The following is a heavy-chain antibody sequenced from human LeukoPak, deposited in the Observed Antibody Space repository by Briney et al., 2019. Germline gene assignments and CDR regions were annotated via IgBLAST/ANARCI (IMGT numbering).Heavy chain of an antibody. V-gene: IGHV3-9*01. CDR1: GFTFDDYG. Sequence: GGSLRLSCAASGFTFDDYGMSWVRQAPGKGLEWVSGISWNSGSIGYADSVKGRFTISRDNAKNSLYLQMNSLRAEDAALYYCAKASWLRLLGTFFDYWGQGTLVTVSS. CDR3: AKASWLRLLGTFFDY. J-gene: IGHJ4*02. CDR2: ISWNSGSI. D-gene: IGHD2-15*01.